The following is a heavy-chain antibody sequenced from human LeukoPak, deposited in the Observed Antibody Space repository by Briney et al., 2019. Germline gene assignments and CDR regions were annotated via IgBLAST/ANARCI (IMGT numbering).Heavy chain of an antibody. CDR1: GGSISSSNW. J-gene: IGHJ4*02. CDR2: IYHSGST. CDR3: ARFDGFWSGYSL. D-gene: IGHD3-3*01. Sequence: PSETLSLTRAVSGGSISSSNWWSWVRHPPGKGLGWIGEIYHSGSTNYNPSLKSRVTISVDKSKNQFSLKLSSVTAADTAVYYCARFDGFWSGYSLWGQGTLVTVSS. V-gene: IGHV4-4*02.